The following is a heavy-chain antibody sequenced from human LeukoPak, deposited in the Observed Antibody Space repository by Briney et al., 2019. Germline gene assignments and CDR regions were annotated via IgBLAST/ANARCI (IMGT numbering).Heavy chain of an antibody. CDR2: IYTSGST. CDR1: GGSISSYY. J-gene: IGHJ3*01. V-gene: IGHV4-4*07. Sequence: SETLSLTCTVSGGSISSYYWCWIRQPAGKGLEWIGRIYTSGSTNYNPSLKSRVTMSVDTSKNQFSLKLSSVTAADTAVYYCARHHSSSGYSYGLGAFDLWGQGTMVTVSS. CDR3: ARHHSSSGYSYGLGAFDL. D-gene: IGHD5-18*01.